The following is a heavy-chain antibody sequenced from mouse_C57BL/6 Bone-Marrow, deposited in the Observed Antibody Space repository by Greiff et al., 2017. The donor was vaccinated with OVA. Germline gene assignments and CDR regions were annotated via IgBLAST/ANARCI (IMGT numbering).Heavy chain of an antibody. V-gene: IGHV5-17*01. CDR3: ARAPDEGFAY. CDR2: ISSGSSTI. Sequence: EVKLVESGGGLVKPGGSLKLSCAASGFTFSDYGMHWVRQAPEKGLEWVAYISSGSSTIYYADKVKGRFTISRDNAKNPLFLQMTSRRSEDTAMYYCARAPDEGFAYWGRGTLVTVSA. CDR1: GFTFSDYG. J-gene: IGHJ3*01.